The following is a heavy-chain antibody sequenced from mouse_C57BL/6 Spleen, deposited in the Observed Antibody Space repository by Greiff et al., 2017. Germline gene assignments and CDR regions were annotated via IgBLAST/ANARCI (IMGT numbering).Heavy chain of an antibody. CDR3: ARDAFLPGAMDY. V-gene: IGHV7-1*01. Sequence: EVKLMESGGGLVQSGRSLRLSCATSGFTFSDFYMEWVRQAPGKGLEWIAASRNKANDYTTEYSASVKGRFIVSRDTSQSILYLQMNALRAEDTAIYYCARDAFLPGAMDYWGQGTSVTVSS. J-gene: IGHJ4*01. D-gene: IGHD2-1*01. CDR2: SRNKANDYTT. CDR1: GFTFSDFY.